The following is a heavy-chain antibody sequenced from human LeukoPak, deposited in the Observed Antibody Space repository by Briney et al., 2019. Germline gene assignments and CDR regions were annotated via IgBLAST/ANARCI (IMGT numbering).Heavy chain of an antibody. CDR2: ISAYNDNI. Sequence: GASVKVSCKASGYTFTSYGITWVRQAPGQGLEWMGWISAYNDNIKYAEKLQGRATMTTDTSTSTAYMELRSLRSDDTAVYYCARDVFLSSSWGKYNWFDPRGQGTLVTVSS. D-gene: IGHD6-13*01. J-gene: IGHJ5*02. CDR3: ARDVFLSSSWGKYNWFDP. CDR1: GYTFTSYG. V-gene: IGHV1-18*01.